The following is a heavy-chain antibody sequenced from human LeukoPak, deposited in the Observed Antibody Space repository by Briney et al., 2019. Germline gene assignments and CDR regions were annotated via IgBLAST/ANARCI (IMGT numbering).Heavy chain of an antibody. J-gene: IGHJ4*02. Sequence: GGSLRLSCAASGFTFSSYAMSWVRQTPGKGLEWVSAISGSGGSTYYADSVKGRFTISRDNSKNTLYLQMNSMRSEDTAVYYCLPAALQPLVDYWGQGTLVTVSS. CDR3: LPAALQPLVDY. D-gene: IGHD2-2*01. CDR2: ISGSGGST. CDR1: GFTFSSYA. V-gene: IGHV3-23*01.